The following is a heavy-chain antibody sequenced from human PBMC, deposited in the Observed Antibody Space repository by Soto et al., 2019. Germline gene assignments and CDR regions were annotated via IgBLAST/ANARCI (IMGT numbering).Heavy chain of an antibody. CDR1: GFAFSTFD. Sequence: PGGSLRLSCAGSGFAFSTFDIHWVRQAPGKGLEWVSGIGTLSDTFYAASVQGRFTISRQNAKNSVYLQMNSLRAGDTAFYCCARGRSFSYDSTPPPMFDPWGQGTLVTVSS. V-gene: IGHV3-13*01. CDR2: IGTLSDT. D-gene: IGHD3-10*01. CDR3: ARGRSFSYDSTPPPMFDP. J-gene: IGHJ5*02.